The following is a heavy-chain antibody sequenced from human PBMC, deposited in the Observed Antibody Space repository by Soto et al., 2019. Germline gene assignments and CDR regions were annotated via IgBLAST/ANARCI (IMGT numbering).Heavy chain of an antibody. CDR2: ISWNSGSI. J-gene: IGHJ4*02. D-gene: IGHD3-10*01. V-gene: IGHV3-9*01. CDR1: GFTFDDYA. CDR3: ANDIGLLLLCQYPDY. Sequence: EVQLVESGGGLVQPGRSLRLSCAASGFTFDDYAMHWVRQAPGKGLEWVSGISWNSGSIGYADSVKGRFTISRDNAKNSLYMQMNSLRDEDTALYYCANDIGLLLLCQYPDYRGQGTPV.